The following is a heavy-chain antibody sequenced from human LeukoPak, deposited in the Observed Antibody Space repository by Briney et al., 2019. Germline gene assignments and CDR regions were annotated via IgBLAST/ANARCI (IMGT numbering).Heavy chain of an antibody. Sequence: ASVKVSCKASGYTFTSYYMHWVRQAPGQGLEWMGWMSPNSGNTGYAQKFQGRVTLTRDTSISTAYMELSSLTSEDTAVYFCARDYGGNSGWFDPWGQGTLVTVSS. CDR2: MSPNSGNT. CDR3: ARDYGGNSGWFDP. J-gene: IGHJ5*02. V-gene: IGHV1-8*03. CDR1: GYTFTSYY. D-gene: IGHD4-23*01.